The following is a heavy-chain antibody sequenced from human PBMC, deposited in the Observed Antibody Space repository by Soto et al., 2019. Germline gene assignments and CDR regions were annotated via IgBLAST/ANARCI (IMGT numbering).Heavy chain of an antibody. V-gene: IGHV3-30*18. CDR2: ISYDGSNK. CDR3: AKDYGYVDGEYYLDY. D-gene: IGHD3-9*01. CDR1: GVTFSSYV. Sequence: GESLRVSCRNSGVTFSSYVRHWVRQSPGKGLEWVAVISYDGSNKYYADFVKGRFTISRDNSKNTLYLQMNSLRAEDTAVYYCAKDYGYVDGEYYLDYWGQGTLATVSS. J-gene: IGHJ4*02.